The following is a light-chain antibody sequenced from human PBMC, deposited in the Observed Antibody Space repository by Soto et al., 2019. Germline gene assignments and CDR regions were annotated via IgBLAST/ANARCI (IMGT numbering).Light chain of an antibody. CDR2: DAS. CDR1: QSVSGD. CDR3: QQYNKWPLIT. Sequence: EIVLTQSPATLSLSPGERATLSCRASQSVSGDLAWYHHKPGQAPRLLIYDASTRALDTPARFAGSGSGTEFPLTISSLQSADFAAYYCQQYNKWPLITFGQGTRLEIK. J-gene: IGKJ5*01. V-gene: IGKV3-15*01.